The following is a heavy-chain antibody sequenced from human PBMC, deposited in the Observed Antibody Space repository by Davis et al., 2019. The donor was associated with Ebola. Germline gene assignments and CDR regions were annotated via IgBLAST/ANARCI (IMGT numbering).Heavy chain of an antibody. CDR1: GYSFTSNW. D-gene: IGHD4-23*01. V-gene: IGHV5-51*01. CDR2: IYPGDSDT. CDR3: ATGVVLTTVVTPVDAFDI. Sequence: PGGSLRLSCKVSGYSFTSNWIGWVRQMPGKGLEWMGIIYPGDSDTRYSPSFQGQVTISADKSISTAYLQWSSLKASDTAMYYCATGVVLTTVVTPVDAFDIWGQGTMVTVSS. J-gene: IGHJ3*02.